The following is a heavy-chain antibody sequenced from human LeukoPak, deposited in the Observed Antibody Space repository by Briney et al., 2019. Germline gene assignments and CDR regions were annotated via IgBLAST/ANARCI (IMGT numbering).Heavy chain of an antibody. J-gene: IGHJ4*02. CDR1: GFTFSSYS. V-gene: IGHV3-21*01. CDR3: ARDLTGGRDY. Sequence: TGGSLRLSCAASGFTFSSYSMNWVRQAPGKGLEWVSSISSSSSYIYYADSVKGRFTISRDNAKNSLYLQMNSLRAEDTAVYYCARDLTGGRDYWGQGTLVTVSS. D-gene: IGHD3-10*01. CDR2: ISSSSSYI.